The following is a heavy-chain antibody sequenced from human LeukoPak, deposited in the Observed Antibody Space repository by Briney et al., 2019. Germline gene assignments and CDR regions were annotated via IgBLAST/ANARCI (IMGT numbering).Heavy chain of an antibody. J-gene: IGHJ4*02. CDR1: GFTFSSYS. CDR3: AKDLGGYYFDY. Sequence: PGGSLRLSCAASGFTFSSYSMNWVRQAPGKGLEWVSSISSRSSYTYYADSVKGRFTISRDNSKNTLYLQMNSLRAEDTAVYYCAKDLGGYYFDYWGQGTLVTVSS. CDR2: ISSRSSYT. V-gene: IGHV3-21*04. D-gene: IGHD3-10*01.